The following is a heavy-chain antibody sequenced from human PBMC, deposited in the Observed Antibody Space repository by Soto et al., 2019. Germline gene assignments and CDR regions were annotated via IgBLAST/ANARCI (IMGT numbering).Heavy chain of an antibody. CDR1: GFTVSSYY. J-gene: IGHJ4*02. CDR2: IHSGGTT. Sequence: GSLRLSCAASGFTVSSYYMSWVRQAPGKGLEWVSVIHSGGTTYYADSVKGRFTISRDNSKNTLYLQMNSLRVGDTAVYYCVREGCSSASCSFFDYWGRGTLVTVSS. V-gene: IGHV3-53*01. CDR3: VREGCSSASCSFFDY. D-gene: IGHD2-2*01.